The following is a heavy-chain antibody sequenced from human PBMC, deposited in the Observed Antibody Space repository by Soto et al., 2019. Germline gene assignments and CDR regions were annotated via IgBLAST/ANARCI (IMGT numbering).Heavy chain of an antibody. J-gene: IGHJ4*02. CDR3: AKDSTLFEGDLQPYFDY. V-gene: IGHV3-23*01. Sequence: PGGSLRLSCAASGFTFSSYAMSWVRQAPGKGLEWVSAISGSGGSTYYADSVKGRFTISRDNSKNTLYLQMNSLRAEDTAVYYCAKDSTLFEGDLQPYFDYWGQGTLVTVSS. D-gene: IGHD2-21*02. CDR1: GFTFSSYA. CDR2: ISGSGGST.